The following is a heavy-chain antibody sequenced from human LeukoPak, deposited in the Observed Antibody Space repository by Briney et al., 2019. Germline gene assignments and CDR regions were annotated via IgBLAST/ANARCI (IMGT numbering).Heavy chain of an antibody. CDR3: ATRFSEQP. J-gene: IGHJ4*02. Sequence: GGSLRLSCAASGFTVSGNYMSWVRQFPGKGLEWVSVIYSGGTTNYADSVKGRFTISRDYSKNTLYPQMNSLRPEDTAVYYCATRFSEQPWGQGTLVTVSS. D-gene: IGHD3-3*01. CDR2: IYSGGTT. CDR1: GFTVSGNY. V-gene: IGHV3-66*02.